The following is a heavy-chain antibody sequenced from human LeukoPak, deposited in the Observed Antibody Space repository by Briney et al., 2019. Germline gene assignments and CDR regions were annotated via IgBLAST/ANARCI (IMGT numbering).Heavy chain of an antibody. D-gene: IGHD5-12*01. CDR1: GFTFSSYA. Sequence: GGSLRLSCAASGFTFSSYAMSWVRQAPGKGLEWVSAISGSGTNTYYADSVDGRFTISRDNSKNTLYLQMNSLRAEETAIYYCARDYSGYDLIDYWGQGTLVTVSS. V-gene: IGHV3-23*01. CDR3: ARDYSGYDLIDY. J-gene: IGHJ4*02. CDR2: ISGSGTNT.